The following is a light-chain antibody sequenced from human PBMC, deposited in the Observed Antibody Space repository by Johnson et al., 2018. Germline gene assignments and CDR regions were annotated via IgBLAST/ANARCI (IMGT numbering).Light chain of an antibody. J-gene: IGLJ1*01. CDR1: SSNIGNNY. Sequence: QSVLTQPPSVSAAPGQKVTISCSGSSSNIGNNYVSWYQQLPGTAPKLLIYENNKRPSGIPDRFSGSKSGTSATLGITGLQTGDEADYYCGTWDSSLSAGNDFRTETKGTVL. V-gene: IGLV1-51*02. CDR3: GTWDSSLSAGND. CDR2: ENN.